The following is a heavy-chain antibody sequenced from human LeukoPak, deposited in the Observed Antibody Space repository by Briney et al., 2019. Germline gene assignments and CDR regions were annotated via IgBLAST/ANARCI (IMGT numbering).Heavy chain of an antibody. J-gene: IGHJ4*02. CDR2: IYYSGST. CDR3: AREAGGSGGHYFDY. D-gene: IGHD6-19*01. Sequence: SETLSLTCTVSGGSISSYYWSWIRQPPGKGLEWIGYIYYSGSTNYNPSLKSRVTISVDTSKNQFSLKLSSVTAADTAVYYCAREAGGSGGHYFDYWGQGTLVTVSS. CDR1: GGSISSYY. V-gene: IGHV4-59*01.